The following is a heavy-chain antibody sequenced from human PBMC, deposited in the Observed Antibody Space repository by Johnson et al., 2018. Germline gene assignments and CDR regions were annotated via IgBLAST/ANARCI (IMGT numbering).Heavy chain of an antibody. CDR1: GFTFSSYA. D-gene: IGHD4-17*01. CDR2: LSGSGGST. V-gene: IGHV3-23*04. Sequence: VQLVESGGGLVQPGGSLRLSCAASGFTFSSYAMSWVRPAPGKGLEWVSALSGSGGSTYYADSVKGLFTISRDNAKNTLYLQMKSLRAEDTAVYYCARARMPYGDYLEYFQHWGQGTLVTVSS. J-gene: IGHJ1*01. CDR3: ARARMPYGDYLEYFQH.